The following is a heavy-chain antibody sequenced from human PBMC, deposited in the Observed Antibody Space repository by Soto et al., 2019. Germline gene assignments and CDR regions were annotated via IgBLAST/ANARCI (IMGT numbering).Heavy chain of an antibody. CDR1: GFTFSSYG. CDR2: ISYDGSDK. Sequence: GGSLRLSCAASGFTFSSYGMHWVRQAPGKGLEWVAVISYDGSDKYYADSVKGRFTISRDNSKKTLYLQMNSLRAEDTAVYYCAKDRYYYDSSGYYFFDYWGQGTPVTVSS. J-gene: IGHJ4*01. V-gene: IGHV3-30*18. CDR3: AKDRYYYDSSGYYFFDY. D-gene: IGHD3-22*01.